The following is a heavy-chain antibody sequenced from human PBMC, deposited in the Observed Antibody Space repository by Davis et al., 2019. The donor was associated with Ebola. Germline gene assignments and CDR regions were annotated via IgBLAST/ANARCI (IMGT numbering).Heavy chain of an antibody. CDR1: GYTFTSHY. CDR3: ARDRAATVIEY. D-gene: IGHD6-25*01. CDR2: ISTYNGNT. J-gene: IGHJ4*02. Sequence: AASVKVSCKASGYTFTSHYMHWVRQAPGQGLEWMGWISTYNGNTKYAQNFQGRVTMTTDTSTDTAYMELRSLRSDDTAVYYCARDRAATVIEYWGQGSLVTVSS. V-gene: IGHV1-18*04.